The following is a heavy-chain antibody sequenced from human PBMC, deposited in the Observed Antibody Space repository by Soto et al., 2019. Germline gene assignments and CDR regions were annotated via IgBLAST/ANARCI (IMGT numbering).Heavy chain of an antibody. Sequence: EVQLVESGGGLVKPGGSLRLSCSASGFTFSSYSMNWVRQAPGKGLEWVSSISSSSSYIDYADSVKGRFTISRDNAKNSLYLQMNSLRAEDTAVYYCARGGYRIPDYWGQGTLVTVSS. V-gene: IGHV3-21*01. CDR1: GFTFSSYS. CDR3: ARGGYRIPDY. D-gene: IGHD5-12*01. J-gene: IGHJ4*02. CDR2: ISSSSSYI.